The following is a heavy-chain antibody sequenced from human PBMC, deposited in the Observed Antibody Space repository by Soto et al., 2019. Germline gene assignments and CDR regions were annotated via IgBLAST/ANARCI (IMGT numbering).Heavy chain of an antibody. J-gene: IGHJ4*01. CDR3: VKDSYADFHRVLSTAEYFFDY. D-gene: IGHD2-2*01. Sequence: EVQLVESGGGLVRPGRSLRLSCTASGFTFDDYAMHWVRQAPGRGLEWVSGITWNSGNIAYADSVKGRFTIARDDDNNAQYLQRNSLRPEDTALYYGVKDSYADFHRVLSTAEYFFDYWGHGTLVTVSA. CDR2: ITWNSGNI. V-gene: IGHV3-9*01. CDR1: GFTFDDYA.